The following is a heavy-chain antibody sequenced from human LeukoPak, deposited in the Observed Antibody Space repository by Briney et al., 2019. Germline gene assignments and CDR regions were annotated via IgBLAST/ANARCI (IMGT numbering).Heavy chain of an antibody. J-gene: IGHJ2*01. CDR3: ARSRSGRRYFDWLLSYWYFDL. D-gene: IGHD3-9*01. V-gene: IGHV4-4*07. Sequence: PSETLSLTCTVSGGSISSYYWSWIQQPAGKGLEWIGRIYTSGSTNYNPSLKSRVTMSVDTSKNQFSLKLSSVTAADTAVYYCARSRSGRRYFDWLLSYWYFDLWGRGTLVTVSS. CDR1: GGSISSYY. CDR2: IYTSGST.